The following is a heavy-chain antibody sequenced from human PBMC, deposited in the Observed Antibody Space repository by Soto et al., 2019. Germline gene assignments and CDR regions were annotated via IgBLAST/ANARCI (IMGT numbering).Heavy chain of an antibody. CDR2: INPSGGST. V-gene: IGHV1-46*01. D-gene: IGHD3-10*01. Sequence: QVQLVQSGAEVKKPGASVKVSCKASGYTFTSYYMHWVRQAPGQGLEWMGIINPSGGSTSYAQKFQGRVTMTRDTSTSTVYMELSRLRSEDTAVYYCARGTLWFGEPLNWFDPLGQGTLLTVSS. CDR1: GYTFTSYY. CDR3: ARGTLWFGEPLNWFDP. J-gene: IGHJ5*02.